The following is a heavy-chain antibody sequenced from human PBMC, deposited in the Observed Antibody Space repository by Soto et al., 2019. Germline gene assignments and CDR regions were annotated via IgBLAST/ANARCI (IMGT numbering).Heavy chain of an antibody. CDR1: GGSISSYY. Sequence: SETLSLTCTVSGGSISSYYWSWIRQPPGKGLEWIGYIYYSGSTNYNPSLKSRVTISVDTSKNQFSLKLSSVTAADTAVYYCARSLYYYDSSGYYYGAYYYYGMDVWGQGTTVTVSS. CDR2: IYYSGST. D-gene: IGHD3-22*01. V-gene: IGHV4-59*01. J-gene: IGHJ6*02. CDR3: ARSLYYYDSSGYYYGAYYYYGMDV.